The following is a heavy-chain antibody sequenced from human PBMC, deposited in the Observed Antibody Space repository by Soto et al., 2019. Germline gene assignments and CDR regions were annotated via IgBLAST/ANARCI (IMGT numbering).Heavy chain of an antibody. CDR2: IYSGGYT. V-gene: IGHV3-53*01. CDR1: GFTVSNNY. J-gene: IGHJ4*02. CDR3: APTRGGGGY. D-gene: IGHD3-10*01. Sequence: EVQLVESGGGLIQPGGSLRLSCAVSGFTVSNNYMSWVRQAPGKGLEGVSVIYSGGYTAYGDSVKGRFTISRDNSKNTFFLKVKTRGPGATAVFFWAPTRGGGGYWGQGTLVTVSS.